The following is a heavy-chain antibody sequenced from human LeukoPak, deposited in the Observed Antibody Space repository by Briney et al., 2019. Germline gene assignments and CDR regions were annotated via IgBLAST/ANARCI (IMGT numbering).Heavy chain of an antibody. V-gene: IGHV3-30*18. D-gene: IGHD1-26*01. J-gene: IGHJ4*02. CDR2: ISSDETDK. CDR3: GKGLGGSFAAGNY. CDR1: GFTFSNYD. Sequence: GGSLRLSCAASGFTFSNYDMNWVRQAPGKGLEWVAVISSDETDKYYADSVKGRFTISRDNSKNTLYLQMNSLRAEDTAVYYCGKGLGGSFAAGNYRGQGTPVTVSS.